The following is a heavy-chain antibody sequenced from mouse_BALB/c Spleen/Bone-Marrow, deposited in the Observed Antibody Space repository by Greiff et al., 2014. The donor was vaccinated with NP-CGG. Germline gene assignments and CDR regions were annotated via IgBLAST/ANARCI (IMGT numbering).Heavy chain of an antibody. V-gene: IGHV1-80*01. CDR1: GYAFSSYW. CDR2: IYPGDGDT. J-gene: IGHJ2*01. D-gene: IGHD2-1*01. CDR3: AFGNYDFDY. Sequence: VKLMESGAELVRPGSSVKISCKASGYAFSSYWMNWVKQRPGQGLEWIGRIYPGDGDTNYSGKFKGKATLTADESSSTAYMQLSSLTSEDSAVYFCAFGNYDFDYWGQGTTLTVSS.